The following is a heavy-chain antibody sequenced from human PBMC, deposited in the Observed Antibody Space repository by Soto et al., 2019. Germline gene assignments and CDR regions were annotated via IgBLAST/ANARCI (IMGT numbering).Heavy chain of an antibody. CDR1: GFTFNAYT. Sequence: PGGSLRLACILSGFTFNAYTMNWVRQAPGKGLEWVSSISSSSTYIYYADSVKGRFTISRDNTNNSLYLQMNSLTTDDTGLYYCASAVTMGRSPLGYWGRGTPVTVSS. J-gene: IGHJ4*02. CDR3: ASAVTMGRSPLGY. CDR2: ISSSSTYI. D-gene: IGHD4-17*01. V-gene: IGHV3-21*06.